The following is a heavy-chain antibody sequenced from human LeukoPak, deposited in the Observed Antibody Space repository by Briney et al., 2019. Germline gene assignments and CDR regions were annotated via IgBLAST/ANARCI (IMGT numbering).Heavy chain of an antibody. V-gene: IGHV3-30*04. CDR2: ISYDGSNK. CDR3: ARVDEEMATIGIDY. D-gene: IGHD5-24*01. J-gene: IGHJ4*02. CDR1: GFTFSSYA. Sequence: GGSLRLSCAASGFTFSSYAMHWVRQAPGKGLEWVAVISYDGSNKYYADSVKGRFTISRDNSKNTLYLQMNSLRAEDTAVYYCARVDEEMATIGIDYWGQGTLVTVSS.